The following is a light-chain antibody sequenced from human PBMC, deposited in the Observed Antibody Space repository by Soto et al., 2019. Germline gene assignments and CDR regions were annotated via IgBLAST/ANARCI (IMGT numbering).Light chain of an antibody. Sequence: EIVMMQSPATLSVSPRERATLSCRASQALGNNLAWYQHKPGQAPRLLIYGASTRATGVPVRFSGSGSETEFTLSISSLQSDDLAVYYCQQYESFSPYTFGQGTRLEI. J-gene: IGKJ2*01. V-gene: IGKV3-15*01. CDR1: QALGNN. CDR3: QQYESFSPYT. CDR2: GAS.